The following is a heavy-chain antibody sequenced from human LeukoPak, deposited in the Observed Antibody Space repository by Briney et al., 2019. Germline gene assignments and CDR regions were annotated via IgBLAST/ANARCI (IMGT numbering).Heavy chain of an antibody. V-gene: IGHV3-48*04. J-gene: IGHJ4*02. CDR1: GFTFSSYG. CDR2: ISSSSSTI. D-gene: IGHD3-22*01. Sequence: GGSLRLSCAASGFTFSSYGMNWVRQAPGKGLEWVSYISSSSSTIYYADSVRGRFTISRDNAKNSLYLQMNSLRAEDTAVYYCARDYYNSLGYYFDYWGQGTLVTVSS. CDR3: ARDYYNSLGYYFDY.